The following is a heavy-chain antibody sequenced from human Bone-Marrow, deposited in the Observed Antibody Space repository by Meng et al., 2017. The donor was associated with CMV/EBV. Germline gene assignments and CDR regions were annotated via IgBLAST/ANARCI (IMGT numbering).Heavy chain of an antibody. D-gene: IGHD1-14*01. CDR2: INPNSGGT. Sequence: ASVKVSCKASGYTFTGYYMHWVRQAPGQGLEWMGWINPNSGGTNYAQKFQGRVTMTRDTSISTAYMELSRLRSDDTAMYYWARDLGRLGNQYNWCDPWGQGTLVTVSS. CDR1: GYTFTGYY. J-gene: IGHJ5*02. V-gene: IGHV1-2*02. CDR3: ARDLGRLGNQYNWCDP.